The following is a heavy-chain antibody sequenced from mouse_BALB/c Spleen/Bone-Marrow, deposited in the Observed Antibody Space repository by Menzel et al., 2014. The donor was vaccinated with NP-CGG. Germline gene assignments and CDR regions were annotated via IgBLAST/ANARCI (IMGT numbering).Heavy chain of an antibody. J-gene: IGHJ1*01. Sequence: EVQLQQSGAELVKPGASVKLSCTASGFNIKDTYMHWVKERPEQGLEWIGRIDPANGNTKYDPKFQGKATITADTSSNTAYLQLSSLTSEDTAVYYCVYCRDWYFDVWGAGTTVTVSS. V-gene: IGHV14-3*02. D-gene: IGHD2-14*01. CDR1: GFNIKDTY. CDR2: IDPANGNT. CDR3: VYCRDWYFDV.